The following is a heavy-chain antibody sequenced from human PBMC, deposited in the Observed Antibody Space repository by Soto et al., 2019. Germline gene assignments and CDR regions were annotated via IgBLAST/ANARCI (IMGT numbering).Heavy chain of an antibody. CDR1: GVTVRNAW. V-gene: IGHV3-15*01. Sequence: GGSLGLACAASGVTVRNAWMSGVRQAPGKGLEGVGRIKSKTDGGTTDYAAPVKGRFTISRDDSKNTLYLQMNSLKTEDTAVYYCTTGGYYDFWSGYYSRGHYWGQGTLVTVSS. CDR2: IKSKTDGGTT. D-gene: IGHD3-3*01. CDR3: TTGGYYDFWSGYYSRGHY. J-gene: IGHJ4*02.